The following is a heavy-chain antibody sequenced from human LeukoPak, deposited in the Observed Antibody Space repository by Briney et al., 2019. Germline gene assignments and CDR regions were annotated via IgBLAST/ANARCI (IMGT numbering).Heavy chain of an antibody. V-gene: IGHV4-4*07. D-gene: IGHD2-2*01. CDR1: GGSISSYY. CDR2: IYTSGST. CDR3: ARDQPPGLYCSSTSCYNWFDP. Sequence: SETLSLTCTVSGGSISSYYWSWIRQPAGKGLEWIGRIYTSGSTNYNPSLKSRVTMSVDTSKSQFSLKLSSVTAADTAVYYCARDQPPGLYCSSTSCYNWFDPWGQGTLVTVSS. J-gene: IGHJ5*02.